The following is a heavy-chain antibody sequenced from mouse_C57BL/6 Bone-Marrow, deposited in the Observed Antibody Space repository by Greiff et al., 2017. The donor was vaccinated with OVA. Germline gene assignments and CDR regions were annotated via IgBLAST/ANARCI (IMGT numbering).Heavy chain of an antibody. CDR1: GFTFSDYG. CDR2: ISSGSSTI. D-gene: IGHD2-5*01. CDR3: AGTYYSNYVWYFDV. J-gene: IGHJ1*03. V-gene: IGHV5-17*01. Sequence: VQLQQSGGGLVKPGGSLKLSCAASGFTFSDYGMHWVRQAPEKGLEWVAYISSGSSTIYYADTVKGRFTISRDNAKNTLFLQMTSLRSEDTAMYYCAGTYYSNYVWYFDVWGTGTTVTVSS.